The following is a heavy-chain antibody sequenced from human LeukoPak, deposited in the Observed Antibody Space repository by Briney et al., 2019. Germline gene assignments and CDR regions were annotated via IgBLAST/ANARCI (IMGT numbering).Heavy chain of an antibody. Sequence: SQTLSLTCTVSGGSISSGGYYWSWIRQHPGKGLEWIGYIYYSGSTYYNPSLKSRVTISVDTSKNQFSLQLNSVTPEDTAVYFCARADGSGWYTYWGQGTLVTVSS. CDR2: IYYSGST. D-gene: IGHD6-19*01. J-gene: IGHJ4*02. CDR1: GGSISSGGYY. V-gene: IGHV4-31*03. CDR3: ARADGSGWYTY.